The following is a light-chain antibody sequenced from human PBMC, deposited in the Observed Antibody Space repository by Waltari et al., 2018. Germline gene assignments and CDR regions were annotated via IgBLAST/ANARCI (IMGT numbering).Light chain of an antibody. CDR3: QQRSSWPLT. Sequence: EIVLTQSPATLYLSSGDRATLSCRASQSVSSSLAWYQQRPGQAPRLLIYDASNRATGIPARFSGSGSGTDFTLTISSLEPEDFAVYYCQQRSSWPLTFGGGTKVEVK. CDR2: DAS. J-gene: IGKJ4*01. CDR1: QSVSSS. V-gene: IGKV3-11*01.